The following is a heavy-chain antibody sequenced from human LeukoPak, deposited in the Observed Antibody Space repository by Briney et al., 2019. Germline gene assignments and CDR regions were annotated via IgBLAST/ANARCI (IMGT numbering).Heavy chain of an antibody. CDR2: IYRSGST. Sequence: SETLSLTCAVSGGSISSGGYSWSWIRQPPGKGLEWIGYIYRSGSTYYNPSLKSRVTISVDRSKNQFSLKLSSVTAADTAVYYCARAVAGRPWYFDLWGRGTLVTVSS. J-gene: IGHJ2*01. D-gene: IGHD6-19*01. CDR1: GGSISSGGYS. V-gene: IGHV4-30-2*01. CDR3: ARAVAGRPWYFDL.